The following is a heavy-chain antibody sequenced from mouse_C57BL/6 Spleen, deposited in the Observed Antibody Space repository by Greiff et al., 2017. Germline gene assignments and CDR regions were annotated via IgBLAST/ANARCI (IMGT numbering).Heavy chain of an antibody. CDR1: GYSITSGYY. CDR3: ARITTVVGDWYFDV. Sequence: EVQLVESGPGLVKPSQSLSLTCSVTGYSITSGYYWNWIRQFPGNKLEWMGYISYDGSNNYNPSLKNRISITRDTSKNQFFLKLNSVTTEDTATYYCARITTVVGDWYFDVWGTGTTVTVSS. CDR2: ISYDGSN. J-gene: IGHJ1*03. D-gene: IGHD1-1*01. V-gene: IGHV3-6*01.